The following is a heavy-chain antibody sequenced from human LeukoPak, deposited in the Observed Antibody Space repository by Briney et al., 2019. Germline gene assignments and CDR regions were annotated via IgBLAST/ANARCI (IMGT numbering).Heavy chain of an antibody. CDR1: GYTFTGYY. CDR3: ARVTGYQWLRFDNWFDP. D-gene: IGHD5-12*01. CDR2: INPNSGGT. V-gene: IGHV1-2*06. J-gene: IGHJ5*02. Sequence: ASVKVSCKASGYTFTGYYMHWVRQAPGQGLEWMGRINPNSGGTNYAQKFQGRVTMTRDTSISTAYMELSRLRSDDTAVYYCARVTGYQWLRFDNWFDPWGQGTLVTVSS.